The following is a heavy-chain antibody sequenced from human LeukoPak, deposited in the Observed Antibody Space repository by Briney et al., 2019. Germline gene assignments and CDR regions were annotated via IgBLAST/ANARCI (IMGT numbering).Heavy chain of an antibody. Sequence: AGGSLRLSCAASGFTFSDYYMSWIRQAPGKGLEWVSYISSSGSTIYYADSVKGRFTISRDNAKNSLYLQMNSLRAEDTAVYYCAARVWYCGGDCYAYWGREPWSPSPQ. CDR3: AARVWYCGGDCYAY. D-gene: IGHD2-21*01. V-gene: IGHV3-11*01. J-gene: IGHJ4*02. CDR1: GFTFSDYY. CDR2: ISSSGSTI.